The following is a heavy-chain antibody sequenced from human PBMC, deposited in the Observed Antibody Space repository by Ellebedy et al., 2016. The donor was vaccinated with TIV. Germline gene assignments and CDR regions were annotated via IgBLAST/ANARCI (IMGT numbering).Heavy chain of an antibody. Sequence: GESLKISXAASGFTFSSYAMSWVRQAPGKGLEWVSAISDSGARTYYADSVKGRFTISRDNSGEMLFLQMNTLRAEDTAVYYCAREENQLVRGVLAYYFDYWGQGTLVTVSS. V-gene: IGHV3-23*01. CDR2: ISDSGART. J-gene: IGHJ4*02. CDR1: GFTFSSYA. D-gene: IGHD3-10*01. CDR3: AREENQLVRGVLAYYFDY.